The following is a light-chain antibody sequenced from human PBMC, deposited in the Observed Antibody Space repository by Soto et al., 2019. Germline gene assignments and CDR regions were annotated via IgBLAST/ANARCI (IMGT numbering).Light chain of an antibody. J-gene: IGLJ3*02. CDR1: SSNIGGNY. CDR2: KNN. Sequence: QTVVTQPPSASGTPGQRVTISCSGSSSNIGGNYVYWYQHLPGTAPKVLIYKNNHRPSGVPDRFSGSKSDTSDSLAISGLRSEDEAHYYCAVWDDSLSGVVFGGGTKVTVL. V-gene: IGLV1-47*01. CDR3: AVWDDSLSGVV.